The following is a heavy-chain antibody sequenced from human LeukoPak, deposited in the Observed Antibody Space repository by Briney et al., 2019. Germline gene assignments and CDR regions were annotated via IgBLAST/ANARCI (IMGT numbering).Heavy chain of an antibody. CDR2: IRSKAYGGTT. Sequence: PGGSLRLSCTASGFTFGDYAMSWVRQAPGKGLEWVGFIRSKAYGGTTEYAASVKGRFTISRDDSKSLAYLQMNSLKTEDTAVYYCTRDYSSGWSPLDAFDIWGQGTMVTVSS. V-gene: IGHV3-49*04. D-gene: IGHD6-19*01. CDR3: TRDYSSGWSPLDAFDI. J-gene: IGHJ3*02. CDR1: GFTFGDYA.